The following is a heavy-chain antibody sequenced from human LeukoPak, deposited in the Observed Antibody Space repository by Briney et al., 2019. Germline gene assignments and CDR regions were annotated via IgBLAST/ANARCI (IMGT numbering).Heavy chain of an antibody. J-gene: IGHJ3*02. V-gene: IGHV4-34*01. Sequence: SETLSLTCAVYGGSFSGYYWSWIRQPPGKGLEWIGEINHSGSTNYNPSLKSRVTISVDTSKNQFSLKLTSVTAADTAVYYCVKLSGTYSGAFDIWGQGTMVTVSS. CDR1: GGSFSGYY. D-gene: IGHD1-26*01. CDR3: VKLSGTYSGAFDI. CDR2: INHSGST.